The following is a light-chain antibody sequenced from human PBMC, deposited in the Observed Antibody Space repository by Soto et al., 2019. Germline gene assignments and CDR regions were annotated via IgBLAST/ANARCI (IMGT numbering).Light chain of an antibody. J-gene: IGKJ1*01. CDR1: QSISTW. Sequence: DIQMTQSPSTLAASVGDRVSITCRASQSISTWLAWYQYKPGKAPKVLIYKASTFESGVPSRFSGSGSGTEFTLTISSLQPDDVAIYYCQQYDTYPWTFGQGTKVELK. CDR2: KAS. V-gene: IGKV1-5*03. CDR3: QQYDTYPWT.